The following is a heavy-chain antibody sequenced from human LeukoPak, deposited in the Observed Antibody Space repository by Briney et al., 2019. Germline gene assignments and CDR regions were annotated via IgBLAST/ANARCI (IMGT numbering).Heavy chain of an antibody. V-gene: IGHV3-23*01. CDR3: ATIRYSSGWYANRIDY. CDR1: GFTFSSYA. CDR2: ISGSGGST. J-gene: IGHJ4*02. D-gene: IGHD6-19*01. Sequence: GGSLRLSCAASGFTFSSYAMSWVRQAPGKGLEWVSAISGSGGSTYYADSVKGRFTISRDNSKNTLYLQMNSLRGEDTAVYYCATIRYSSGWYANRIDYWGQGTLVTVSS.